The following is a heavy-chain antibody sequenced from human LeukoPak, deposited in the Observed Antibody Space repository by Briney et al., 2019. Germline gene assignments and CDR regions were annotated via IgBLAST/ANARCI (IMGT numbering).Heavy chain of an antibody. CDR1: GGSFSGYY. J-gene: IGHJ4*02. CDR3: ARGWYCSGGSCYRYYFDY. CDR2: INHSGST. D-gene: IGHD2-15*01. Sequence: PSETLSLTCAVYGGSFSGYYWSWIRQPPGKGLEWIGEINHSGSTNYNPSLKSRVTISVDTSKNQFSLKLSSVTAADTAVYYCARGWYCSGGSCYRYYFDYWGQGTLVTVSS. V-gene: IGHV4-34*01.